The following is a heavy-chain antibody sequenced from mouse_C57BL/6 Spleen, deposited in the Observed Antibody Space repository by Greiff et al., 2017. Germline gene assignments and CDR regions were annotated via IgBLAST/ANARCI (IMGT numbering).Heavy chain of an antibody. J-gene: IGHJ3*01. CDR1: GYTFTDHT. CDR3: AREGDDYEAWFAY. CDR2: IYPRDGST. V-gene: IGHV1-78*01. D-gene: IGHD2-4*01. Sequence: QVQLQQSDAELVKPGASVKISCKVSGYTFTDHTIHWMKQRPEQGLEWIGYIYPRDGSTKYNEKFKGKATLTADKSSSTAYMQLNSLTSEDSAVYLGAREGDDYEAWFAYWGQGTLVTVSA.